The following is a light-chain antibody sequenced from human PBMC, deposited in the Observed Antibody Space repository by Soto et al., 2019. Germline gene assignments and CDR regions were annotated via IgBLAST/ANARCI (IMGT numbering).Light chain of an antibody. J-gene: IGKJ2*01. CDR2: AAS. CDR1: RSFASSY. V-gene: IGKV3-20*01. Sequence: EIVLTQSPVTLSLSPGERATLSCRASRSFASSYLGWYQQKPGQAPRLLIYAASTRATGIPDRFSGRGSATDFPLTISRLEPEDSAVYYCQHYDSSPPYTFGQGTKLEIK. CDR3: QHYDSSPPYT.